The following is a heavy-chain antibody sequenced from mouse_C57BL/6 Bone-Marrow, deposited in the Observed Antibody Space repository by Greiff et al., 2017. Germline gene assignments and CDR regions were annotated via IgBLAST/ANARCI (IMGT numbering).Heavy chain of an antibody. D-gene: IGHD1-1*01. CDR3: VGSTVVYFDY. V-gene: IGHV1-82*01. J-gene: IGHJ2*01. Sequence: QVQLQQSGPELVKPGASVKISCKASGYAFSSSWMNWVKQRPGKGLEWIGRIYPGDGDTNYNGKFKGKATMTADKSSSTAYMQLSSLTSEDSAVYFCVGSTVVYFDYGGQGTTLTVSA. CDR2: IYPGDGDT. CDR1: GYAFSSSW.